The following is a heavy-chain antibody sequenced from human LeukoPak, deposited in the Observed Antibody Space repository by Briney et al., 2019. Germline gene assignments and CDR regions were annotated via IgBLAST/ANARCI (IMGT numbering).Heavy chain of an antibody. CDR3: AKLDSDSNDAFDI. CDR2: ISGSGGST. CDR1: GFTFSSYG. Sequence: GGTLRLSCAASGFTFSSYGMSWVRQAPGKGLEWVSAISGSGGSTYYADSVKGRFTISRDNSKNTLYPQMNSLRAEDTAVYYCAKLDSDSNDAFDIWGQGTMVTVSS. J-gene: IGHJ3*02. V-gene: IGHV3-23*01. D-gene: IGHD6-13*01.